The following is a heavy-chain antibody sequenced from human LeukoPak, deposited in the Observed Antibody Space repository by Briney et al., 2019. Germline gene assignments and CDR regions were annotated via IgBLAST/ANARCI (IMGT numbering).Heavy chain of an antibody. CDR2: TNPSGGGT. CDR3: AKDTVGNGDDYIPWYSDL. J-gene: IGHJ2*01. Sequence: GGSLRLSCAASGFTFTTYAMVWVRQAPGKGLEWVSATNPSGGGTYYADSGKGRFTISRDNAKNTLYLQMNGLRAEDTAVYYGAKDTVGNGDDYIPWYSDLWGRGTLVTVSS. V-gene: IGHV3-23*01. CDR1: GFTFTTYA. D-gene: IGHD4-17*01.